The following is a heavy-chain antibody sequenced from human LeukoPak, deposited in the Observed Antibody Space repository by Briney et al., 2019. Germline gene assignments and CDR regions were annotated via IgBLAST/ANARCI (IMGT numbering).Heavy chain of an antibody. Sequence: PGGSLRLSCAASEFTFSSYAMRWVRQAPGKGLECVSAISGSGGSTYYADSVKGRFTISRDNSKDMLYLQMNSLRAEDTAEYYCAKDHVPDTAIDFYFYGMDVWGQGTTVTVS. V-gene: IGHV3-23*01. CDR1: EFTFSSYA. J-gene: IGHJ6*02. CDR2: ISGSGGST. D-gene: IGHD5-18*01. CDR3: AKDHVPDTAIDFYFYGMDV.